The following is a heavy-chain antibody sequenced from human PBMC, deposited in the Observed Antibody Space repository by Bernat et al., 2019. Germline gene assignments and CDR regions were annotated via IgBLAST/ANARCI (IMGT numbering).Heavy chain of an antibody. CDR3: TPERRKASSGWYGAFDM. CDR1: GFVFANTW. D-gene: IGHD6-19*01. V-gene: IGHV3-15*01. J-gene: IGHJ3*02. CDR2: IKSKSDGGTT. Sequence: EVQLVESGGGLVEPGGSLRLSCATSGFVFANTWMSWVRQAPGKGLEWVGRIKSKSDGGTTDFAAPVKGRFTISRDDPENTLSLQMNSLETEDTAVYHCTPERRKASSGWYGAFDMWGQGTMVTVSS.